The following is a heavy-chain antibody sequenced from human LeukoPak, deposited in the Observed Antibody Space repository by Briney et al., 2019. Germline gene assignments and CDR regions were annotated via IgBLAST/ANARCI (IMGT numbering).Heavy chain of an antibody. CDR1: GYTFTSYY. CDR2: INPSGGST. Sequence: ASVTVSCKASGYTFTSYYMHWVRQAPGQGLEWMGIINPSGGSTSYAQKFQGRVTMTRDTSTSTVYMELSSLRSEDTAVYYCARDQRTHTGNDYYGSGSQIDYWGQGTLVTVSS. V-gene: IGHV1-46*01. J-gene: IGHJ4*02. CDR3: ARDQRTHTGNDYYGSGSQIDY. D-gene: IGHD3-10*01.